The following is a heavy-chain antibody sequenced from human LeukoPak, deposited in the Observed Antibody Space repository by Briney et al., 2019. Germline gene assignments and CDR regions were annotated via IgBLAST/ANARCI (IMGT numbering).Heavy chain of an antibody. D-gene: IGHD2/OR15-2a*01. CDR2: IKVGEGNT. CDR3: SRSSDTTSWYYFDH. V-gene: IGHV1-18*01. CDR1: GYTFTSFG. Sequence: ASMKVSCKTSGYTFTSFGMTWVRQAPGQGPEWMGWIKVGEGNTHFAQKFQDRVSMTRDISSNTAFLELRNLRSDDTAVYFCSRSSDTTSWYYFDHWGQGTLVTVSS. J-gene: IGHJ4*02.